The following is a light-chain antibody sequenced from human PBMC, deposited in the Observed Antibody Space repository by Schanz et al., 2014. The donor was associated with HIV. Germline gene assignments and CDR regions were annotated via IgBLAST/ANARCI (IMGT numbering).Light chain of an antibody. J-gene: IGLJ2*01. CDR2: GNT. CDR3: NSYAGSNNLV. Sequence: QSVLTQPPSVSAAPGQNVSVSCSGSSSNIGNNFVSWYQQLPGKAPKLLIYGNTNRPSGVPDRFSGSKSGTSASLAITGLQAEDEADYYCNSYAGSNNLVFGGGTKLTVL. V-gene: IGLV1-40*01. CDR1: SSNIGNNF.